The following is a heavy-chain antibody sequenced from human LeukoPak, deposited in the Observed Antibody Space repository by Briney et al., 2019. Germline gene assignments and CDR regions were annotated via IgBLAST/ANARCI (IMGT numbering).Heavy chain of an antibody. CDR2: INHSGST. D-gene: IGHD1-26*01. CDR3: ARGRIVGATKGYFDY. CDR1: GFTFSDYY. J-gene: IGHJ4*02. Sequence: GSLRLSCAASGFTFSDYYMSWIRQPAGKGLEWIGEINHSGSTNYNPSLKSRVTISVDTSKNQFSLKLSSVTAADTAVYYCARGRIVGATKGYFDYWGQGTLVTVSS. V-gene: IGHV4-34*01.